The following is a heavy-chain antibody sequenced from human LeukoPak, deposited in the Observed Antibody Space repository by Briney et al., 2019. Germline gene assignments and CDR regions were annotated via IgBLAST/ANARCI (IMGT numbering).Heavy chain of an antibody. V-gene: IGHV4-39*07. D-gene: IGHD2-21*01. CDR2: IYYSGST. CDR1: GGSISSSSYY. J-gene: IGHJ4*02. Sequence: SETLSLTCTVSGGSISSSSYYWGWIRQPPGKGLEWIGSIYYSGSTYSNPSLQSRVTISVDTSKNQFSLKLSSVTAADTAVYYCARVGAISTYFDYWGQGTLVTVSS. CDR3: ARVGAISTYFDY.